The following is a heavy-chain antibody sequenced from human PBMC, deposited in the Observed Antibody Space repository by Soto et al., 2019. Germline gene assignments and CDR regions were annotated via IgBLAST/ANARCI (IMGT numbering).Heavy chain of an antibody. D-gene: IGHD6-13*01. J-gene: IGHJ4*02. CDR2: ISYDGSNK. V-gene: IGHV3-30-3*01. Sequence: PGGSLRLSCAASGFTFSSYAMHWVRQAPGKGLEWVAVISYDGSNKYYVDSVKGRFTISRDNSKNTLYLQMNSLRAEDTAVYYCAGHWAAAGKEFDYWGQGTLVTV. CDR1: GFTFSSYA. CDR3: AGHWAAAGKEFDY.